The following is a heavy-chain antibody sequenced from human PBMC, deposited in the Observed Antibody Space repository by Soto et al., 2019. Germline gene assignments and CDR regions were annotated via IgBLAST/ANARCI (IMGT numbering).Heavy chain of an antibody. D-gene: IGHD6-19*01. V-gene: IGHV1-2*02. Sequence: ASVKVSCKASGYTFTGYYMHWVRQAPGQGLEWMGWINPNSGGTNYAQKFQGRVTMTRDTSISTAYMELSRLRSDDTAVYYCARTGYQWLGPHYYYYGMDVWGQGTTVTV. CDR3: ARTGYQWLGPHYYYYGMDV. CDR1: GYTFTGYY. J-gene: IGHJ6*02. CDR2: INPNSGGT.